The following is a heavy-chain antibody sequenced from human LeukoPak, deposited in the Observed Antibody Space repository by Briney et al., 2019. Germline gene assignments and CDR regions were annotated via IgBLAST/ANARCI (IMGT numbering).Heavy chain of an antibody. CDR3: ASQRSFNY. J-gene: IGHJ4*02. Sequence: PGGSLRLSRAASGFTRSSNYMSWVRQAPGKGLEWVSVIYSGGGTYYADSVRGRFTISRDNSKNTVYLQMNSLRAEDTAVYFCASQRSFNYWGQGTLVTVSS. V-gene: IGHV3-53*01. D-gene: IGHD1-26*01. CDR1: GFTRSSNY. CDR2: IYSGGGT.